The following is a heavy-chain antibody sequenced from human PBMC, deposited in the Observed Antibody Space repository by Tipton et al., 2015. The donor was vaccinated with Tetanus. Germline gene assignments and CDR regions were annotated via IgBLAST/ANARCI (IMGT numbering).Heavy chain of an antibody. Sequence: SLRLSCAASGVTVSGNYMSWVRQAPGKGLEWVSVIYTGGSADYTDSVKGRFTISRDNSKNTVYLQMGSLRPEDTGVYYCAKEFQLARVRVFDSWGQGTLVTVSS. CDR1: GVTVSGNY. D-gene: IGHD1-1*01. J-gene: IGHJ4*02. V-gene: IGHV3-66*01. CDR3: AKEFQLARVRVFDS. CDR2: IYTGGSA.